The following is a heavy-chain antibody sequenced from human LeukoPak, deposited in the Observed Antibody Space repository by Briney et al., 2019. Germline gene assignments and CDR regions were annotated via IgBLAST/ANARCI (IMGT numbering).Heavy chain of an antibody. CDR1: GFSFSSYS. Sequence: GGSLRLSCAASGFSFSSYSMSWVRQAPGKGLEWVSYISSGSTTIYYADSVKGRFTISRDNAKSSLYLQMTSLRAEDTAVYYCARGAAAGTSRFDYWGQGSLVTVSS. V-gene: IGHV3-48*01. CDR2: ISSGSTTI. D-gene: IGHD6-13*01. J-gene: IGHJ4*02. CDR3: ARGAAAGTSRFDY.